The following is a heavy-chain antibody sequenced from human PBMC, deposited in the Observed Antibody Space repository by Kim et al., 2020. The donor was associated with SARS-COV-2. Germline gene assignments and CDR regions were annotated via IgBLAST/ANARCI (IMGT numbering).Heavy chain of an antibody. CDR1: GGSISSGGYY. D-gene: IGHD2-15*01. Sequence: SETLSLTCTVSGGSISSGGYYWSWIRQHPGKGLEWIGYIYYSGSTYYNPSLKSRVSISVDTSKNQFSLKLSSVTAADTAGYYCARGAPLLVVVANTPGWFDPWGQGTLVTVSS. J-gene: IGHJ5*02. CDR3: ARGAPLLVVVANTPGWFDP. CDR2: IYYSGST. V-gene: IGHV4-31*03.